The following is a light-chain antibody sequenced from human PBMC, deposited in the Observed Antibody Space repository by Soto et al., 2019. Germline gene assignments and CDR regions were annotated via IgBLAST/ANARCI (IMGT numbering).Light chain of an antibody. J-gene: IGLJ1*01. CDR3: TSYAGSNTYV. CDR1: SSDIGGYNS. Sequence: QSALTQSPSASGSPGQSVTISCTGTSSDIGGYNSVSWYQQHPGKAPKVMIYDVTKRPSGVPDRFSGSKSGNTASLTVSGLQAADEADYFCTSYAGSNTYVFGSGTKVTVL. CDR2: DVT. V-gene: IGLV2-8*01.